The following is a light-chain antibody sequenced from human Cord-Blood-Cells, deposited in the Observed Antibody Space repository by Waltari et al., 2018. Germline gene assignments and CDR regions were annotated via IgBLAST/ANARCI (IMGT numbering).Light chain of an antibody. CDR3: QQYGSSPPWT. CDR1: QSVSSSY. CDR2: GAS. Sequence: EIVLTQSPGTLSLSPGERATLSCRASQSVSSSYLAWYQQKPGQAPRLLIYGASSRATGSPDRFSGSGSGTDFTHTISRLEPEDFAVYYCQQYGSSPPWTFGQGTKVEIK. J-gene: IGKJ1*01. V-gene: IGKV3-20*01.